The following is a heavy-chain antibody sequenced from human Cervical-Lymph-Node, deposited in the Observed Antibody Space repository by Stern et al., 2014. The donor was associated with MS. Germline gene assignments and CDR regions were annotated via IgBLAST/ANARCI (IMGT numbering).Heavy chain of an antibody. CDR3: ARRGMDV. V-gene: IGHV5-51*01. J-gene: IGHJ6*02. CDR1: GYSFNIYW. CDR2: IYPDDSDT. Sequence: VQLVESGAEVKKPGESLTISCKGFGYSFNIYWIAWVRQRPGKGLEWMGIIYPDDSDTGYSPSCQGQVTFSVDKSSSTAYLQWSSLKPSDTAAYFCARRGMDVWGQGTSVTVSS.